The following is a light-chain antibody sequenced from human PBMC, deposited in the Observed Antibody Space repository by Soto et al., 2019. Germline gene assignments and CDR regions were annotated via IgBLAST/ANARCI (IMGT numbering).Light chain of an antibody. CDR3: QHYNGYPQT. CDR1: QDINNF. J-gene: IGKJ5*01. V-gene: IGKV1-16*01. Sequence: DIQMTQSPSSLSASVGDRVTITCRASQDINNFLAWFQQKPGKAPKSLIFAASTLQSGVPSRFSGSGSGTDFTLTISSLQXXXXGTYYCQHYNGYPQTFGQGTRLEIK. CDR2: AAS.